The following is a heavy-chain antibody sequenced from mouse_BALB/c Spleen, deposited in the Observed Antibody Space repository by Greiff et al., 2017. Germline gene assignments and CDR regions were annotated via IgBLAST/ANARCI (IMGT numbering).Heavy chain of an antibody. D-gene: IGHD2-10*02. V-gene: IGHV7-1*02. Sequence: EVKLMESGGGLVQPGGSLRLSCATSGFTFSDFYMEWVRQPPGKRLEWIAASRNKANDYTTEYSVSVKGRFIVSRDTSQNILYLQMNALGAEDTAIYYCARDRGVYAFDYWGQGTTLTVSS. CDR3: ARDRGVYAFDY. CDR1: GFTFSDFY. CDR2: SRNKANDYTT. J-gene: IGHJ2*01.